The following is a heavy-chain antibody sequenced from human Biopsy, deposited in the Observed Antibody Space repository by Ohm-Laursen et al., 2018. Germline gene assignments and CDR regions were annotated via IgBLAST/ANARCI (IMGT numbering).Heavy chain of an antibody. J-gene: IGHJ1*01. Sequence: GTLSLTCTVSGGSFTGHYWTWIRQPPGKGLEWIGHISHTGCTSYKSSLKSRVTISLDTSRKHFSLRLTSLAAADTAVYYCARGSNEYGGLYFPHWGQGTLVTVSS. CDR3: ARGSNEYGGLYFPH. CDR1: GGSFTGHY. D-gene: IGHD4-23*01. V-gene: IGHV4-59*11. CDR2: ISHTGCT.